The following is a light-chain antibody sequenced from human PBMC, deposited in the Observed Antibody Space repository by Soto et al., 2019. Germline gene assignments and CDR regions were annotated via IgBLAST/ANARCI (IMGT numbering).Light chain of an antibody. CDR2: GVS. V-gene: IGKV3-20*01. J-gene: IGKJ1*01. CDR1: QSINNKY. Sequence: GFRRSPDPLSLSPGERATLSFRASQSINNKYLAWYQQEPGQTPRLLIHGVSIRATGIPDRFSGSGSGTDFTLTISRLEPEDFAVYYCQLYSGSPCTFGQGTKVDIK. CDR3: QLYSGSPCT.